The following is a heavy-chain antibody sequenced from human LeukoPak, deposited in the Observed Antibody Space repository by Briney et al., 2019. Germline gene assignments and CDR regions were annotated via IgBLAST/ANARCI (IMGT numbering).Heavy chain of an antibody. CDR3: AREGPVTTVNHIDY. V-gene: IGHV4-30-4*01. CDR1: GDSISSGDYY. J-gene: IGHJ4*02. D-gene: IGHD4-17*01. Sequence: PSETLSLTCTVSGDSISSGDYYWSWLRQPPGRGLEWIGYIYHSGTTYYNPPLRSRVRISVDTSKNQFSLNLTSVTAADTAVYYCAREGPVTTVNHIDYWGQGTLVTVSS. CDR2: IYHSGTT.